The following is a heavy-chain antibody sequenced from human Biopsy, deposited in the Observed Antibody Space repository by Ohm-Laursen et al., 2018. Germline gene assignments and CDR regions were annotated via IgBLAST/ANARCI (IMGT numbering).Heavy chain of an antibody. CDR3: ATPFQYYDSWGGYPPFDH. V-gene: IGHV1-69*10. J-gene: IGHJ4*02. CDR1: GYSFTKYY. CDR2: IIAVSGLV. D-gene: IGHD3-3*01. Sequence: SVKVSCKSSGYSFTKYYINWVRQAPGEGLEWMGGIIAVSGLVNYAPKFQGRVSITADKSTTTAYMELSNLKSEDTAVYYCATPFQYYDSWGGYPPFDHWGQGTLVTVSS.